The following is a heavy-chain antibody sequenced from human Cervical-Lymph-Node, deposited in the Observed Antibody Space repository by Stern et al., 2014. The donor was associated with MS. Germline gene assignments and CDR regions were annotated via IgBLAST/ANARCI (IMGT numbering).Heavy chain of an antibody. CDR3: ARASSGWYMGY. D-gene: IGHD6-19*01. V-gene: IGHV4-59*01. CDR1: GGSISSYS. J-gene: IGHJ4*02. Sequence: MQLVESGPGLVKPSETLSLTCTVSGGSISSYSWSWIRPPPGKGLEWIGYIYYSGSTNYNPSLKSRVTISVDTSKNQFSLKLSSVTAADTAVYYCARASSGWYMGYWGQGTLVTVSS. CDR2: IYYSGST.